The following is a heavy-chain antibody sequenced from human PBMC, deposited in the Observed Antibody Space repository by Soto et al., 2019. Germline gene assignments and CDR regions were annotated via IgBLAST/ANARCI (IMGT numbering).Heavy chain of an antibody. CDR3: AKPDYGDYVDYYYYYMDV. J-gene: IGHJ6*03. D-gene: IGHD4-17*01. V-gene: IGHV3-23*01. CDR2: ISSGGGST. CDR1: GFTFSSYW. Sequence: GGSLRLSCAASGFTFSSYWMHWVRQAPGKGLEWVSGISSGGGSTYYADSVKGRFTISRDNSKSTLYLQMNSLRAKDTAVYYCAKPDYGDYVDYYYYYMDVWGKGTTVTVSS.